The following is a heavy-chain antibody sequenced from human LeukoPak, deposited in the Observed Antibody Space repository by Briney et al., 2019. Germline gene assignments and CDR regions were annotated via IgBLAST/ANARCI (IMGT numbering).Heavy chain of an antibody. CDR2: IYYSGTT. V-gene: IGHV4-31*03. CDR1: GGSISSGGYY. D-gene: IGHD4-17*01. CDR3: ARSGTVTTWNY. J-gene: IGHJ4*02. Sequence: SETLSLTCTVSGGSISSGGYYWSWIRQHPGKGLEWIGCIYYSGTTYYHPSLTSRVAVSVDTSKNQFSLKLSSVTAADTAVYYCARSGTVTTWNYWGQGTLVTVSS.